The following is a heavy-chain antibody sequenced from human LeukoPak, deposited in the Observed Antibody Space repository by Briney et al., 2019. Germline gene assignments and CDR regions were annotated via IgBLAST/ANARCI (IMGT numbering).Heavy chain of an antibody. Sequence: PGGSLRLSCAASGFTFSSYAMSWVRQAPGKGLEWVSSISSSSSYIYYADSVKGRFTISRDNAKNSLYLQMNSLRAEDTAVYYCARDRSITFGGVIAHWGQGTLVTVSS. D-gene: IGHD3-16*02. CDR3: ARDRSITFGGVIAH. V-gene: IGHV3-21*01. CDR2: ISSSSSYI. CDR1: GFTFSSYA. J-gene: IGHJ4*02.